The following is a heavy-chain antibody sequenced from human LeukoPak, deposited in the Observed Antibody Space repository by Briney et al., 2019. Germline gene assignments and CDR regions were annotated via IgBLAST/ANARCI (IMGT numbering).Heavy chain of an antibody. J-gene: IGHJ4*02. CDR2: INPNSGGT. CDR1: GYTFTGYY. Sequence: ASVKVSCKASGYTFTGYYMHWVRQAPGHGLEWMGRINPNSGGTNYAQKFQGRVTMTRDTSISTAYMELSRLRSDDTAVYYCARVLPSYNWNYYYFDYWGQGTLVTVSS. V-gene: IGHV1-2*06. D-gene: IGHD1-7*01. CDR3: ARVLPSYNWNYYYFDY.